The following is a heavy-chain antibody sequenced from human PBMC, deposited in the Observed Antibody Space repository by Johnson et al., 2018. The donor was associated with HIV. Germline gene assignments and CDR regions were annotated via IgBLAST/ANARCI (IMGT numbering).Heavy chain of an antibody. CDR2: ISWNSGSI. V-gene: IGHV3-9*01. CDR1: GFTFDDYA. CDR3: AKDASGSYSRAQSISDAFDI. Sequence: VQLVESGGGLVQPGRSLRLSCAASGFTFDDYAMHWVRQAPGKGLEWVSGISWNSGSIGYADSVKRRFTISRDNAKNSLYLQMNSLRAEDTALYYCAKDASGSYSRAQSISDAFDIWGQGTMVTVSS. J-gene: IGHJ3*02. D-gene: IGHD1-26*01.